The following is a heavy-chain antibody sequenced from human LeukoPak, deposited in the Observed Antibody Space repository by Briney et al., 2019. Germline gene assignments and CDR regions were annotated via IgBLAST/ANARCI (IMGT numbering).Heavy chain of an antibody. Sequence: SETLSLTCTVSGVSGDSFSSSSYYWSWIRQSPGKGLVWIGYVYYTGSTNYNPSLKGRVTISVDTSTNQFSLRLSSVTGPDTAVYYCARDKPAYYNGAFDIWGQGTMVTVSS. CDR2: VYYTGST. J-gene: IGHJ3*02. CDR3: ARDKPAYYNGAFDI. CDR1: GDSFSSSSYY. D-gene: IGHD3-10*01. V-gene: IGHV4-61*01.